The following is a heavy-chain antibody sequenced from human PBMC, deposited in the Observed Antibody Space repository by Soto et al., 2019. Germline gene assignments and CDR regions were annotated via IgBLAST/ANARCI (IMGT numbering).Heavy chain of an antibody. CDR2: ISYDGSNK. D-gene: IGHD6-6*01. CDR3: ARWRRPVSSSTTDTYGMDV. CDR1: GFTFSSYA. Sequence: GGSLRLSCAASGFTFSSYAMHWVRQAPGKGLEWVAVISYDGSNKYYADSVKGRFTISRDNSKNTLYLQMNSLRAEDTAVYYCARWRRPVSSSTTDTYGMDVWGQGTTVTVSS. J-gene: IGHJ6*02. V-gene: IGHV3-30-3*01.